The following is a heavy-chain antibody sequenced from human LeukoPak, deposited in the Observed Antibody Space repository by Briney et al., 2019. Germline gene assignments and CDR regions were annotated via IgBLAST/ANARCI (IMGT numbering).Heavy chain of an antibody. J-gene: IGHJ4*02. V-gene: IGHV1-69*01. Sequence: SVKVSCKSSGGTFSSYAISWVRQAPGQGLEWMGGIIPIFGTANYAQKFQGRVTITADESTSTAYMELSSLRSEDTAVYYCARDPLNGYSYGLFDYWGQGTLVTVSS. CDR3: ARDPLNGYSYGLFDY. CDR1: GGTFSSYA. CDR2: IIPIFGTA. D-gene: IGHD5-18*01.